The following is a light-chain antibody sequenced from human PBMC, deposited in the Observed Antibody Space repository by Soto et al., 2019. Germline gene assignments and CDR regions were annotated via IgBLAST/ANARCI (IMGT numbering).Light chain of an antibody. J-gene: IGLJ2*01. V-gene: IGLV2-14*02. CDR1: TSDVGSYNL. CDR2: EVS. CDR3: SSYTSSSVV. Sequence: QSVLTQPASVSGSPGQSITISCTGTTSDVGSYNLVSWYQQHPGKAPKLMIYEVSNRPSGVSNRFSGSKSGNTASLTISGLQAEDEADYYCSSYTSSSVVFGGGTKVTVL.